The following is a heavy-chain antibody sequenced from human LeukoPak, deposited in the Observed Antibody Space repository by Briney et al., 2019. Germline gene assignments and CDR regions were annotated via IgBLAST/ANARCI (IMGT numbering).Heavy chain of an antibody. CDR3: ARSGSGSYYFDY. D-gene: IGHD3-10*01. J-gene: IGHJ4*02. V-gene: IGHV4-59*01. CDR2: IYYSGST. CDR1: GGSISSYY. Sequence: PSETLSLTCTVSGGSISSYYWSWIRQPPGKGLEWIGYIYYSGSTNYNPSLKSRVTISVDTSKNQFSLKLSSVTAADTAVYYCARSGSGSYYFDYWGQGTLATVSS.